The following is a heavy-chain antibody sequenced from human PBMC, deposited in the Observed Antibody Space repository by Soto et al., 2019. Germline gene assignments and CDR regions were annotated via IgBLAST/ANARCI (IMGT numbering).Heavy chain of an antibody. CDR3: ARVAYYYDSSGAQDAFDI. Sequence: SQTLSLTCAISGDSVSSNSAAWNWIRQSPSRGLEWLGRTYYRSKWYNDYAVSVKSRITINPDTSKNQFSLQLNSVTPEDTAVYYCARVAYYYDSSGAQDAFDIWGQGTMVTV. CDR1: GDSVSSNSAA. D-gene: IGHD3-22*01. V-gene: IGHV6-1*01. J-gene: IGHJ3*02. CDR2: TYYRSKWYN.